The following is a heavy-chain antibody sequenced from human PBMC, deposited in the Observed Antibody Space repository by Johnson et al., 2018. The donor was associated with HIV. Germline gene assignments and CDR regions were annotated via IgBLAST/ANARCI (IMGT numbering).Heavy chain of an antibody. CDR3: ARESDSSGYYSDAFDI. J-gene: IGHJ3*02. D-gene: IGHD3-22*01. CDR1: GFTFSSYW. CDR2: IKQDGSEK. V-gene: IGHV3-7*05. Sequence: VQLVESGGGLVQPGGSLRLSCAASGFTFSSYWMSWVRQAPGKGLEWVANIKQDGSEKYYVDSVKGRFTISRDNAKNSLYLQMNSLSAEDTAVYYCARESDSSGYYSDAFDIWGQGTMVTVSS.